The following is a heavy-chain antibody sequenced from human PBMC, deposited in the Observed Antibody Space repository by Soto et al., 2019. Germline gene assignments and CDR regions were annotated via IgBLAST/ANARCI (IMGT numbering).Heavy chain of an antibody. CDR2: ISGSGAGR. J-gene: IGHJ4*02. CDR1: GFSFSSYA. D-gene: IGHD4-17*01. Sequence: PGGSLRLSCAASGFSFSSYAMTWIRQSPGRGLEWVSGISGSGAGRYYADSVKGRFTISRDNSKNTLCLQMTGLRADDTAVYYCAKSLTGDYRSSFDSWGQGTLVTVSS. V-gene: IGHV3-23*01. CDR3: AKSLTGDYRSSFDS.